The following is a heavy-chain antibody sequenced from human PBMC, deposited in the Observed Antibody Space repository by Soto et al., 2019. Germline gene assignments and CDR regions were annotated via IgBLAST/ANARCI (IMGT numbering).Heavy chain of an antibody. V-gene: IGHV3-30*18. CDR1: GFTFSING. Sequence: GGSLRLSCAASGFTFSINGMHWVRQAPGMGLEWVAVISNDGNNKYYADSVKGRFTLSRDNSKNMVYLQMDSLRVEDTAVYYCAKDHQTYNWDYLYDSWGPGTLVTVSS. J-gene: IGHJ4*02. D-gene: IGHD1-7*01. CDR2: ISNDGNNK. CDR3: AKDHQTYNWDYLYDS.